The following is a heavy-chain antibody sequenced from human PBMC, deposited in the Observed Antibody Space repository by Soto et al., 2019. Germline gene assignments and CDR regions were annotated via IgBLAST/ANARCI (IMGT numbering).Heavy chain of an antibody. D-gene: IGHD2-21*02. V-gene: IGHV3-15*07. CDR2: IKSKTEGETT. Sequence: PGGSLRLSCAASGFLFSSAWMNWVRQAPGKGLEWVGRIKSKTEGETTDYAAPVKGRFIISRDDSKNTLYLQMNSLKTEDTGVYYCAKDPGDWYWYFDLWGRGTLVTVSS. CDR1: GFLFSSAW. J-gene: IGHJ2*01. CDR3: AKDPGDWYWYFDL.